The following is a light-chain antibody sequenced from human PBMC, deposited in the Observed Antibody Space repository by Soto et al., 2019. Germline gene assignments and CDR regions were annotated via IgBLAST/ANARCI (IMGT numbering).Light chain of an antibody. CDR1: QDISSY. V-gene: IGKV1-9*01. CDR3: QQLKSYLLS. Sequence: DIQLTQSPSFLSASVGDRVTITCRTSQDISSYVAWYRQKPGKVPQLLISAASTLQSGGPSRFSGSGSGTEFTLTISSLQPEDFATYYCQQLKSYLLSFGGGTKVEI. J-gene: IGKJ4*01. CDR2: AAS.